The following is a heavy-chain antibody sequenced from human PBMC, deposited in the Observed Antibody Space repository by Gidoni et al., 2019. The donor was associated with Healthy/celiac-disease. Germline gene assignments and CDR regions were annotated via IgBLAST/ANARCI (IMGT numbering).Heavy chain of an antibody. J-gene: IGHJ6*02. Sequence: EVQLVESGGGLVKPGGSLRLSCAASEFPFSSYSMNWVRQAPGKGLEWVSSISSSSSYIYYADSVKGRFTISRDNAKNSLYLQMNSLRAEDTAVYYCARYRLESGYYYGMDVWGQGTTVTVSS. CDR1: EFPFSSYS. V-gene: IGHV3-21*01. CDR2: ISSSSSYI. D-gene: IGHD3-3*01. CDR3: ARYRLESGYYYGMDV.